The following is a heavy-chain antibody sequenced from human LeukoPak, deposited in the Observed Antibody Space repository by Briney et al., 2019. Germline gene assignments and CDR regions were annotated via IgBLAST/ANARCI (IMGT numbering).Heavy chain of an antibody. CDR2: IYYGGST. V-gene: IGHV4-39*01. Sequence: SETLSLTCTVSGGSISSSDYYWGWIRQPPGKGLEWIGSIYYGGSTYYNPSLKSRVTISVDTSMNQFSLKLSFVATADTAVYYCARALGYCSGGSCTRGYNWFDPWGQGTLVTVPS. J-gene: IGHJ5*02. CDR1: GGSISSSDYY. D-gene: IGHD2-15*01. CDR3: ARALGYCSGGSCTRGYNWFDP.